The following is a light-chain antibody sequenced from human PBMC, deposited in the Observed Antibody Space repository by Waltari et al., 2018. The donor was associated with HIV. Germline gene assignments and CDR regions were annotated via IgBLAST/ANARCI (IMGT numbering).Light chain of an antibody. CDR2: DVS. J-gene: IGLJ1*01. CDR3: SSYTSSSTPYV. V-gene: IGLV2-14*03. CDR1: SSDVGGYKY. Sequence: QSALTQPASVSGSPRQSITISCTGTSSDVGGYKYVSWYQQHPGKAPKLMIYDVSNRPSGLSDRFSGSKSGNTASLTISGLQAEDEADYYCSSYTSSSTPYVFGTGTKVTVL.